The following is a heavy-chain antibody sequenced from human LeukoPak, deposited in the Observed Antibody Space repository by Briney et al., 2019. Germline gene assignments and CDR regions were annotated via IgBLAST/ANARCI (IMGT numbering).Heavy chain of an antibody. CDR2: IYYSGST. J-gene: IGHJ4*02. CDR3: ARRGYYYEGLDY. Sequence: KPSETLSLTCTVSGGSIINYYWSWFRQRPGMGLEWIGYIYYSGSTNYNPSLKSRVTISVDTSKNQFSLKLSSVTAADTAVYYCARRGYYYEGLDYWGQGTLVTVSS. CDR1: GGSIINYY. D-gene: IGHD3-22*01. V-gene: IGHV4-59*01.